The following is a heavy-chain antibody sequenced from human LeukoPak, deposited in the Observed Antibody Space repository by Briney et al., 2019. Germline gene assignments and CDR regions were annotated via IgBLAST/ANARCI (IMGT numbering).Heavy chain of an antibody. CDR1: GGSFSGYY. CDR3: ARNTKDIVVVPARDAFDI. Sequence: KPSETLSLTCAVYGGSFSGYYWSWIRQPPGKGLEWIGEVNHCGSTNYNPSLKSRVTISVDTSKNQFSLKLSSVTAADTAVYYCARNTKDIVVVPARDAFDIWGQGTMVTVSS. CDR2: VNHCGST. V-gene: IGHV4-34*01. J-gene: IGHJ3*02. D-gene: IGHD2-2*01.